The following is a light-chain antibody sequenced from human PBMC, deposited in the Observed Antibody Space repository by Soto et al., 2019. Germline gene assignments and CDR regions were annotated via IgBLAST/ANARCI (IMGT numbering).Light chain of an antibody. CDR1: QDISNY. CDR3: QQFDNLPLT. Sequence: DIQMTQSPYSLSASVGDRVTITCQASQDISNYLNWYQQKPGKAPKILIYDASALEAGVPSRFSGGGSGTHFTLTISSLQAEDVATYYCQQFDNLPLTFGGGTKVEIK. J-gene: IGKJ4*01. CDR2: DAS. V-gene: IGKV1-33*01.